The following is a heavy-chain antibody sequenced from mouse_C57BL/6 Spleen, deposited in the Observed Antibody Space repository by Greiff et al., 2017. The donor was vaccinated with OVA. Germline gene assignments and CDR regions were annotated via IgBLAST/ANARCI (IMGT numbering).Heavy chain of an antibody. V-gene: IGHV1-85*01. J-gene: IGHJ1*03. Sequence: VQLQQSGPELVKPGASVKLSCKASGYTFTSYDINWVKQRPGQGLEWIGWIYPRDGSTKYNEKFKGKATLTVDTSASTAYMELHRLTSEDSAVYFCARAPSDYYGSSYRYFEGWGTGTTGTVSS. D-gene: IGHD1-1*01. CDR3: ARAPSDYYGSSYRYFEG. CDR2: IYPRDGST. CDR1: GYTFTSYD.